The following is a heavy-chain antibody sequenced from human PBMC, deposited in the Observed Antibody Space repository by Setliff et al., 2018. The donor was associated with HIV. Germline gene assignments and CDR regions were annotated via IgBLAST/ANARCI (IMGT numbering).Heavy chain of an antibody. CDR1: GGSIYGSDYY. V-gene: IGHV4-39*01. CDR2: LRPSGNT. J-gene: IGHJ6*03. Sequence: PSETLSLTCTVSGGSIYGSDYYWGWIRQPPGKGLEWIGSLRPSGNTYYNPSLKSRVTISVDTSKNQFSLNLSSVTAADTAVYYCARHGAFYYYYYMDVWGKGTTVTVSS. CDR3: ARHGAFYYYYYMDV.